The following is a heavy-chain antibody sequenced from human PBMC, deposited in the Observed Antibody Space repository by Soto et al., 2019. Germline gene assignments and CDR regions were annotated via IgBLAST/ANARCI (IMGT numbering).Heavy chain of an antibody. CDR2: ISGSGGST. D-gene: IGHD3-3*01. V-gene: IGHV3-23*01. CDR1: GFTFSSYA. CDR3: AKARAQYYDFWSGYPVDY. J-gene: IGHJ4*02. Sequence: SGGSLILSCAASGFTFSSYAMSWVRQAPGKGLEWVSAISGSGGSTYYADSVKGRFTISRDNSKNTLYLQMNSLRAEDTAVYYCAKARAQYYDFWSGYPVDYWGQGTLVTVSS.